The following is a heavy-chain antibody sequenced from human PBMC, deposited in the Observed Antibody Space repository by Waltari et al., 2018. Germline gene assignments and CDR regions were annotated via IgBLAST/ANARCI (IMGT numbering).Heavy chain of an antibody. CDR1: ELSVRRPY. J-gene: IGHJ4*02. D-gene: IGHD3-10*01. Sequence: EVQLVETGGGLIQPGGSLRLSCAASELSVRRPYMSWVRQAPGKGLECVSVIYSGDSTFYADSVKGRFTISRDNSKNTLYLQMNSLRAEDTAVYYCATETSGTYYGFDYWGQGTLVTVSS. V-gene: IGHV3-53*02. CDR3: ATETSGTYYGFDY. CDR2: IYSGDST.